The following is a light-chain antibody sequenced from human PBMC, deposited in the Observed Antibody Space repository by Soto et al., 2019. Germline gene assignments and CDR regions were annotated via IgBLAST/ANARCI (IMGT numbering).Light chain of an antibody. CDR3: SSYTSSSTLYV. Sequence: QSALTQPASVSGSPGQSITISCTGTSSDVGGYNYVSWYQQHPGKAPKLMIYDVSNRPSGVSNRFSGSKSGNTASLTISGFQAEDEADYYCSSYTSSSTLYVFGTGTKVTVL. CDR2: DVS. J-gene: IGLJ1*01. V-gene: IGLV2-14*01. CDR1: SSDVGGYNY.